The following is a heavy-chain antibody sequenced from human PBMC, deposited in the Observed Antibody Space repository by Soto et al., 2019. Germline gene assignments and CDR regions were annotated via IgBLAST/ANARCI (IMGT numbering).Heavy chain of an antibody. J-gene: IGHJ5*02. D-gene: IGHD6-6*01. CDR2: IYYSGST. V-gene: IGHV4-59*01. CDR1: GGSIRSYY. CDR3: ARDSSSPGGNWFDP. Sequence: SETLSLTCSVSGGSIRSYYWSWIRQPPGKGLEWIGYIYYSGSTNYNPSLKSRVTISVDTSKNQFSLKLSSVTAADTAVYYCARDSSSPGGNWFDPWGQGTLVTVSS.